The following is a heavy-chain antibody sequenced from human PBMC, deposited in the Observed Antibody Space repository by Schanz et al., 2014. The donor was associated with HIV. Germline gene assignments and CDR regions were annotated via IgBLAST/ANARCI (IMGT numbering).Heavy chain of an antibody. J-gene: IGHJ3*01. CDR3: TRGQSGTYGTFDV. D-gene: IGHD1-26*01. CDR1: GFTFRSYA. Sequence: VQLVESGGDLVQPGGSLRLSCEASGFTFRSYAMNWVRQTPGKGLQWVSSIDGRGVSTYYGDSLKGRFTISRDNFKDMVYLQMNSLRVEDTALYYCTRGQSGTYGTFDVWGRGTVVTVSS. CDR2: IDGRGVST. V-gene: IGHV3-23*04.